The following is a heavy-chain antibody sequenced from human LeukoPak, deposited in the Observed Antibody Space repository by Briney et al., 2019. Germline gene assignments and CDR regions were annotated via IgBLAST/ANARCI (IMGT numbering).Heavy chain of an antibody. J-gene: IGHJ6*02. V-gene: IGHV1-8*01. D-gene: IGHD3-22*01. CDR3: ASTSSGYYFSLGMDV. CDR1: SYTFTSYD. CDR2: MNPNSGNT. Sequence: ASVKVSCKASSYTFTSYDINWVRQATGQGLEWMGWMNPNSGNTGYAQKFQGRVTMTRNTSISTAYMELSSLRSEDTAVYYCASTSSGYYFSLGMDVWGQGTTVTVSS.